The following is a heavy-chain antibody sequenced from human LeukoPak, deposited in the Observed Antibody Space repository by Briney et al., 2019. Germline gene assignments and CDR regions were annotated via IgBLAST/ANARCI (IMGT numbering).Heavy chain of an antibody. J-gene: IGHJ4*02. D-gene: IGHD1-14*01. CDR1: GFTFTNSW. Sequence: GGSLRLSCAASGFTFTNSWMSWVSQAPGMGLEFVANIKQDGSEMYYVDSVKGRFTISRDNAKNSLYLQMNSLGVEDPAVYYCASGNHFDYWGQGTLVTVSS. V-gene: IGHV3-7*01. CDR3: ASGNHFDY. CDR2: IKQDGSEM.